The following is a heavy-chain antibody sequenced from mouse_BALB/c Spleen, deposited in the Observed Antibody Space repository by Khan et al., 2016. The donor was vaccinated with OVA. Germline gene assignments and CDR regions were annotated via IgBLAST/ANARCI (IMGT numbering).Heavy chain of an antibody. CDR2: IDPTPGYT. CDR3: TRRGIYGIITY. Sequence: QVQLKQSGAELAKPGASVEMSCKASGYTFTTYWMPWVNQRPGQGLEWIGYIDPTPGYTEYNQKFKDKATLTADKSSSTAYMQRSSLTAEDSAVYYCTRRGIYGIITYWGQGTLVTVSA. V-gene: IGHV1-7*01. J-gene: IGHJ3*01. D-gene: IGHD2-1*01. CDR1: GYTFTTYW.